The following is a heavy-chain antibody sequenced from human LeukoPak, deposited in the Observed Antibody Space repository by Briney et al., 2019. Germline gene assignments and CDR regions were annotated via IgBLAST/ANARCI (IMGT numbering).Heavy chain of an antibody. CDR2: ISSSGSTI. D-gene: IGHD2-2*01. CDR1: GFTFSSYE. V-gene: IGHV3-48*03. J-gene: IGHJ4*02. Sequence: PGGSLRLSCAASGFTFSSYEMNWVRQAPGKGLEWASYISSSGSTIYYADSVKGRFTISRDNAKNSLYLQMNSLRAEDTAVYYCARQSIVVVPAEIDYWGQGTLVTVSS. CDR3: ARQSIVVVPAEIDY.